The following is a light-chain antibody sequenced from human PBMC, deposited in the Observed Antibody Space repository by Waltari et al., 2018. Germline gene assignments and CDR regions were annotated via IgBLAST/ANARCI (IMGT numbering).Light chain of an antibody. CDR2: VAS. J-gene: IGKJ2*02. CDR1: QSIAGN. V-gene: IGKV3-15*01. CDR3: EQYSNWPGT. Sequence: EIVMTQSPATLSVSPGEKATLSCRASQSIAGNLAWYHQKPGQPPWLLIYVASTRATGFSARFSGSGSGTEFTLTISSLQSEDFAVYYCEQYSNWPGTFGQGTKLEIK.